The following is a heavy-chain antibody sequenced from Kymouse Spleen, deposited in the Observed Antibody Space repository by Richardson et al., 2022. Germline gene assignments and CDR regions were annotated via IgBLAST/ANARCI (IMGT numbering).Heavy chain of an antibody. CDR1: GGSVSSGSYY. V-gene: IGHV4-61*01. CDR3: AREEIAVAGTDYYYYGMDV. D-gene: IGHD6-19*01. CDR2: IYYSGST. Sequence: QVQLQESGPGLVKPSETLSLTCTVSGGSVSSGSYYWSWIRQPPGKGLEWIGYIYYSGSTNYNPSLKSRVTISVDTSKNQFSLKLSSVTAADTAVYYCAREEIAVAGTDYYYYGMDVWGQGTTVTVSS. J-gene: IGHJ6*02.